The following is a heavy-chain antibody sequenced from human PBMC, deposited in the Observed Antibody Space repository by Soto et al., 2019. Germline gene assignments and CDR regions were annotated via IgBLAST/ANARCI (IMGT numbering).Heavy chain of an antibody. CDR3: ARVNPPYP. J-gene: IGHJ5*02. CDR2: RYSGGGT. Sequence: EVQLVESGGGLIQPGGSLRLSCAVSGFTVSGNFMSWVRQAPGKGLEWASVRYSGGGTYYADSVKGRFTISRDNFKNMLYLQMDSLRVEDTAIYYCARVNPPYPWGQGTLVTVSP. CDR1: GFTVSGNF. V-gene: IGHV3-53*01.